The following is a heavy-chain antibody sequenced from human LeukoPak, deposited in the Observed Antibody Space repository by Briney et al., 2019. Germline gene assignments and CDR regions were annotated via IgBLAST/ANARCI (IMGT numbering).Heavy chain of an antibody. J-gene: IGHJ5*02. D-gene: IGHD4-17*01. CDR1: GASISSGDYY. CDR3: ARSYGDNLGDCFDP. V-gene: IGHV4-30-4*01. Sequence: SETLSLTCTVSGASISSGDYYWSWIRQSPGKGLEWIGYIYIYYTESTYYNPSLESRVTISVDTSNNHFSLKLSSVTAADTAVYYCARSYGDNLGDCFDPWGQGTLVTVSS. CDR2: IYIYYTEST.